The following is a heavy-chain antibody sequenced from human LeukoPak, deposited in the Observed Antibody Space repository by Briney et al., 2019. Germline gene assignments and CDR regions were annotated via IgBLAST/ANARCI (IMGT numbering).Heavy chain of an antibody. CDR1: GFTFSSYA. D-gene: IGHD3-22*01. CDR3: AILAYYYDSSGFCFLDY. Sequence: GGSLRLSCAASGFTFSSYAMSWVRQAPGKGLEGVSVLSGSGGSTYYADSVKGRFTISRDNSKNTPYMQLNSLRAEDTAVYYCAILAYYYDSSGFCFLDYWGQGTLVTVSS. J-gene: IGHJ4*02. CDR2: LSGSGGST. V-gene: IGHV3-23*01.